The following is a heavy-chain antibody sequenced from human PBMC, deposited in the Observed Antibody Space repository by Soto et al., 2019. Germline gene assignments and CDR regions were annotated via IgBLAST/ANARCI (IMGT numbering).Heavy chain of an antibody. D-gene: IGHD3-3*01. J-gene: IGHJ3*02. CDR2: MNPNSGNT. V-gene: IGHV1-8*01. Sequence: ASVKVSCKASGYTFTSYDINWVRQATGQGLEWMGWMNPNSGNTGYAQKFQGRVTMTRNTSISTAYMELSSLRSEDTAVYYCARMVKGSYYDFWSGYYAFDIWGQGTMVTV. CDR1: GYTFTSYD. CDR3: ARMVKGSYYDFWSGYYAFDI.